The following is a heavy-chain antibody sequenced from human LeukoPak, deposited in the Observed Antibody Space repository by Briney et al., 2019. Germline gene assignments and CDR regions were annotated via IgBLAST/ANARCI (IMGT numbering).Heavy chain of an antibody. CDR1: GGSISSYY. Sequence: SETLSLTCTVSGGSISSYYWSWIRQPPGKGLEWIGYIYYSGSTNCNPSLKSRVTISVDTSKNQFSLKLSSVTAADTAVYYCARAVLEWLPYPVPAYYYYMDVWGKGTTVTVSS. J-gene: IGHJ6*03. V-gene: IGHV4-59*01. CDR2: IYYSGST. CDR3: ARAVLEWLPYPVPAYYYYMDV. D-gene: IGHD3-3*01.